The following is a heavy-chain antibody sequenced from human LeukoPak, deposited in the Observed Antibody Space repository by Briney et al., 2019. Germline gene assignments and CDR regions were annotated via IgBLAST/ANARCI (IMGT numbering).Heavy chain of an antibody. Sequence: SETLSLTCDVYGGSFSGYYWSWIRQPPGKGLEWIGEINHSGSTNYNPSLKSRVTISVDTSKNQFSLKLSSVTAADTAVYYCARGASYYAPFDYWGQGTLVTVSS. CDR1: GGSFSGYY. CDR3: ARGASYYAPFDY. V-gene: IGHV4-34*01. J-gene: IGHJ4*02. CDR2: INHSGST. D-gene: IGHD3-10*01.